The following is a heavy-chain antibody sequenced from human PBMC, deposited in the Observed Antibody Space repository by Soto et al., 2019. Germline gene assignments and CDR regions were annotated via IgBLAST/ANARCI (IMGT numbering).Heavy chain of an antibody. J-gene: IGHJ4*02. V-gene: IGHV1-8*01. CDR2: MNPNSGNT. CDR1: GYTFTSYD. D-gene: IGHD2-2*01. CDR3: AGEVPSAVRSGHDY. Sequence: QVQLVQSGAEVKKPGASVKVSCKASGYTFTSYDINWVRQSTGQGLEWLGWMNPNSGNTGYAQQFQGRVTMRRNTSISTAYLELSSLRTENTAVYHCAGEVPSAVRSGHDYWDKGTLVTVS.